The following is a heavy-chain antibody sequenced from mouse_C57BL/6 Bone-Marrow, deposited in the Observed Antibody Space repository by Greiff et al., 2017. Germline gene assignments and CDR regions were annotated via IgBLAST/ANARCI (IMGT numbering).Heavy chain of an antibody. J-gene: IGHJ3*01. CDR3: ALLVAY. CDR1: GYTFTGYW. Sequence: VQLLQSGAGLMKPGASVKLSCSATGYTFTGYWIEWVKQRPGHGLEWFGEILPGSGSTNYNETFKGKATFTADTSYNTAYMQLSSLTTEDSAICYCALLVAYWGQGTLVTVSA. CDR2: ILPGSGST. V-gene: IGHV1-9*01.